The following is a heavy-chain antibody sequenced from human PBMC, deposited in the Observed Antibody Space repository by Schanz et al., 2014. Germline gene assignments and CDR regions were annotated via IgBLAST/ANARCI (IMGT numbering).Heavy chain of an antibody. D-gene: IGHD3-9*01. J-gene: IGHJ4*02. CDR2: INWNGGST. CDR3: AKHVRSLTGNDY. CDR1: GFGFDDYA. Sequence: EVKLLESGGGVVRPGGSLRLSCAASGFGFDDYAMSWVRQAPGKGLEWVSGINWNGGSTGYADSVKGRFIISRDNSKNTLYLQVNSLRAEDTAVYYCAKHVRSLTGNDYWGQGTLVTVSS. V-gene: IGHV3-20*04.